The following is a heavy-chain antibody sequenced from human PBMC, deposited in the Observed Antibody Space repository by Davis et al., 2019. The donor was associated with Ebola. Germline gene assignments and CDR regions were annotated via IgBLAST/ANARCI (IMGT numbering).Heavy chain of an antibody. CDR2: IIPILGIA. CDR1: GGTFSSYA. Sequence: AASVKVSCKASGGTFSSYAISWVRQAPGQGLEWMGRIIPILGIANYAQKFQGRVTITADKSTSTAYMELSSLRSEDTAVYYCARVVSVTPDWNYYYGMDVWGQGTTVTVSS. CDR3: ARVVSVTPDWNYYYGMDV. J-gene: IGHJ6*02. D-gene: IGHD4-11*01. V-gene: IGHV1-69*04.